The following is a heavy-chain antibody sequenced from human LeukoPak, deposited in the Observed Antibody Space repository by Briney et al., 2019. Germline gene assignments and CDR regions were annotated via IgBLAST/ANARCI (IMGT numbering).Heavy chain of an antibody. V-gene: IGHV4-59*01. CDR2: IYYSGST. CDR1: GGSISSYY. CDR3: ARGVHYYDSSGYFDY. D-gene: IGHD3-22*01. J-gene: IGHJ4*02. Sequence: SETLSLTCTVSGGSISSYYWSWIRQPPGKGLEWIGYIYYSGSTNYNPSLKSRVTISVDTSKNQFSLKLSSVTAADTAVYYCARGVHYYDSSGYFDYWGQGTLVTASS.